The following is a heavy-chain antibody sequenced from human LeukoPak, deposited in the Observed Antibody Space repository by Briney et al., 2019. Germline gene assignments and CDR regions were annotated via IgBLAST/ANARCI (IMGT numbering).Heavy chain of an antibody. CDR3: AREAVYCSGGSCYSGGFDY. Sequence: PGGSLRLSCAASGFTFSSYWMSWVRQAPGKGLEWVANIKQDGSEKYYVDSVKGRFTIARDNAKNSLYLQMNSLRAEDTAVYYCAREAVYCSGGSCYSGGFDYWGQGTLVTVSS. D-gene: IGHD2-15*01. CDR2: IKQDGSEK. J-gene: IGHJ4*02. CDR1: GFTFSSYW. V-gene: IGHV3-7*01.